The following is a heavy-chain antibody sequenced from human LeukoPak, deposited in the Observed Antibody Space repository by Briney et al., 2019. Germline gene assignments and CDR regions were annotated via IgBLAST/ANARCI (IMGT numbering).Heavy chain of an antibody. D-gene: IGHD1-26*01. CDR2: INHSGST. J-gene: IGHJ6*03. CDR3: ARGLVGATSLPLYYYYMDV. Sequence: SETLSLTCAVYGGSFSGYYWSWIRQPPGKGLEWIGEINHSGSTNYNPSLKSRVIISVDTSKNQFSLKLSSVTAADTAVYYCARGLVGATSLPLYYYYMDVWGKGTTVTVSS. CDR1: GGSFSGYY. V-gene: IGHV4-34*01.